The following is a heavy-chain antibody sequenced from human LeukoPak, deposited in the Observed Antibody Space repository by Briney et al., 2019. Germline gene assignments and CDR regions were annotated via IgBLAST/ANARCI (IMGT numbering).Heavy chain of an antibody. J-gene: IGHJ4*02. D-gene: IGHD2-15*01. V-gene: IGHV3-7*03. CDR3: AKDIASVVYCSGGTCGFDY. CDR2: IKQDGSEK. Sequence: HPGGSLRLSCAASGFTFSSYWMSWVRQAPGKGLEWVANIKQDGSEKYYADSVKGRFTISRDNAKNSLYLQMNSLRAEDTALYFCAKDIASVVYCSGGTCGFDYWGQGALVTVSS. CDR1: GFTFSSYW.